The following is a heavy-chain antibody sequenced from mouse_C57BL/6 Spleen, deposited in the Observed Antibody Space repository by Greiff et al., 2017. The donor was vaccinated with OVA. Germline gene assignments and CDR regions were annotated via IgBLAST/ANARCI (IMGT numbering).Heavy chain of an antibody. D-gene: IGHD2-3*01. CDR3: ARHRGIYDGFDY. CDR2: ISRGGSYT. V-gene: IGHV5-6*01. Sequence: EVKVVESGGDLVKPGGSLKLSCEASGFTFSSYGMSWVRQTPDKRLEWVATISRGGSYTSYPDSVKGRFTISRDNAKNTRYRRMSSLKSEDTAMYYCARHRGIYDGFDYWGQGTTLTVSS. J-gene: IGHJ2*01. CDR1: GFTFSSYG.